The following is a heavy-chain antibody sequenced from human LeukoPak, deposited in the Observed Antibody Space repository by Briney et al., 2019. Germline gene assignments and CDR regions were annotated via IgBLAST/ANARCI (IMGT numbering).Heavy chain of an antibody. J-gene: IGHJ4*02. D-gene: IGHD3-22*01. CDR3: ARTYYYDSSGYYLDVYFDY. V-gene: IGHV4-39*07. CDR1: GGSISSSSYY. CDR2: IYYSGST. Sequence: SETLSLTCTVSGGSISSSSYYWGWIRQPPGKGLEWIGSIYYSGSTYYNPSLKSRVTISVDTSKNQFSLKLSSVTAADTAVYYCARTYYYDSSGYYLDVYFDYWGQGTLVTVSS.